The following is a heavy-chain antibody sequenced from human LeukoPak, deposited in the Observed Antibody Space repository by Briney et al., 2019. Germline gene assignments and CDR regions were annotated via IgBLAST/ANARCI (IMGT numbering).Heavy chain of an antibody. J-gene: IGHJ4*02. V-gene: IGHV3-23*01. CDR1: GFTFSSYA. CDR3: ATTRYSSSRDY. D-gene: IGHD6-6*01. Sequence: GGSLRLSCAASGFTFSSYARSWVPQAPGKGLEWVSAISGSGGSTYYADSVKGRFTITRDNSKNTLYLQMNSLRAEDTAVYYCATTRYSSSRDYWGQGTLVTVSS. CDR2: ISGSGGST.